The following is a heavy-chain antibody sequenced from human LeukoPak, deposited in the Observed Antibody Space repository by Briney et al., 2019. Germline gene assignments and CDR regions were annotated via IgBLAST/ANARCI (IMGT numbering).Heavy chain of an antibody. J-gene: IGHJ4*02. Sequence: ASVKVSCKVSGYTLTELSMHWVRRAPGKGLEWMGGFDPEDGETIYAQKFQGRVTMTEDTSTDTAYMELSSLRSEDTAVYYCATFHYYDSSGYLTYFDYWGQGTLVTVSS. CDR3: ATFHYYDSSGYLTYFDY. D-gene: IGHD3-22*01. CDR1: GYTLTELS. CDR2: FDPEDGET. V-gene: IGHV1-24*01.